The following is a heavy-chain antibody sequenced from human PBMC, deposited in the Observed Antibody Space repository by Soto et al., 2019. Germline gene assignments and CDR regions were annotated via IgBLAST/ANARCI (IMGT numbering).Heavy chain of an antibody. CDR1: GGTFSNYP. Sequence: VQLVQSGAEVKKPGSSVKVSCKASGGTFSNYPFIWVRQAPGQGLDWMGGIIPIFGTTDYGQRFQGRVTITADESTNTAYMELSSLRSDDTAVYYCARGLYCGGGCYSNFDYWGQGTLVTVS. J-gene: IGHJ4*02. CDR2: IIPIFGTT. CDR3: ARGLYCGGGCYSNFDY. V-gene: IGHV1-69*01. D-gene: IGHD2-21*02.